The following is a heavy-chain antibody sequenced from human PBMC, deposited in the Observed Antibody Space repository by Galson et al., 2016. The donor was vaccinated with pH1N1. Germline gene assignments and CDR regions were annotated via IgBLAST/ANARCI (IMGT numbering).Heavy chain of an antibody. CDR2: MNPNNDNT. CDR1: GYTFTDYD. J-gene: IGHJ4*02. Sequence: SVKVSCKASGYTFTDYDINWVRQGTGQGLEWMGWMNPNNDNTGYAQKFQGRVTMTRNNSRSTAYMELSSLRSEDTAVYYCARGGDCSGGSCYDVFDYWGQGTLVTVS. D-gene: IGHD2-15*01. V-gene: IGHV1-8*01. CDR3: ARGGDCSGGSCYDVFDY.